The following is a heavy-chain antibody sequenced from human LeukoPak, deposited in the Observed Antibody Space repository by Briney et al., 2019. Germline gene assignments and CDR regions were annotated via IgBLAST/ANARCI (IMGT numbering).Heavy chain of an antibody. D-gene: IGHD3-22*01. CDR1: GFTFSNAW. V-gene: IGHV3-15*07. J-gene: IGHJ4*02. Sequence: GGSLRLSRAASGFTFSNAWMNWVRQAPGKGLEWVGRIKSKTDGGTTDYAAPVKGRFTISRDDSKNTLYLQMNSLKTEDTAVYYCMLGSGSYDSSDFDYWGQGTLVTVSS. CDR2: IKSKTDGGTT. CDR3: MLGSGSYDSSDFDY.